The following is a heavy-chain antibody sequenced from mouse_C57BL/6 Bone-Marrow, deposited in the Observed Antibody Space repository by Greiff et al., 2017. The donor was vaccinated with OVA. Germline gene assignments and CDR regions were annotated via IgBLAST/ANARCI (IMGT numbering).Heavy chain of an antibody. CDR1: GYTFTSYG. CDR3: ARSGYYYGAGYFDV. Sequence: EVKLMESGAELVRPGSSVKMSCKTSGYTFTSYGINWVKQRPGQGLEWIGYIYIGNGYTEYNEKFKGKATLTSDTSSSTAYMQLSSLTSEDSAIYFCARSGYYYGAGYFDVWGTGTTVTVSS. CDR2: IYIGNGYT. J-gene: IGHJ1*03. D-gene: IGHD1-1*01. V-gene: IGHV1-58*01.